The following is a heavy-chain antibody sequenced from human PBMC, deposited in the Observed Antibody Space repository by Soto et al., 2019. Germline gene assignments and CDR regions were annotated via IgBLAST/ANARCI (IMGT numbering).Heavy chain of an antibody. J-gene: IGHJ4*02. Sequence: GGSLRPSCAASGFTFSSYAMSWVRQAPGKGLEWVSTISGRDGRTYSTDSVKGRFTISRDNSRNTEYLQMNSLRVEDTAVYYCAKGVSQYTPLALFDYWGRGTLVRVSS. D-gene: IGHD2-2*02. V-gene: IGHV3-23*01. CDR1: GFTFSSYA. CDR2: ISGRDGRT. CDR3: AKGVSQYTPLALFDY.